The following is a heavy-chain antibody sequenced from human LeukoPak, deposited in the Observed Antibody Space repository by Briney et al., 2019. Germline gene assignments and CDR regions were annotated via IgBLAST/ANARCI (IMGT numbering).Heavy chain of an antibody. CDR3: AKSFDSSAYYYFDY. CDR2: VRGSGFST. D-gene: IGHD3-22*01. Sequence: GGSLRLSCGASGFTFSSYAMNWVRQAPGKGLEWVSTVRGSGFSTYYADSVKGRFTISRDNSKNTLYLRMNSLRAEDTAVYYCAKSFDSSAYYYFDYWGQGTLVTVSS. J-gene: IGHJ4*02. CDR1: GFTFSSYA. V-gene: IGHV3-23*01.